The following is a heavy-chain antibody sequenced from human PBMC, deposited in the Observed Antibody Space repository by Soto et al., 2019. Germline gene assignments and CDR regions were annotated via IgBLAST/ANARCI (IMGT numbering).Heavy chain of an antibody. CDR2: FYYSWTT. J-gene: IGHJ4*02. Sequence: SETLSLTCSVSGGSVSDKTYYWSWIRQPPGKRLEWIGYFYYSWTTNYNPSLKSRVTISVDLSKNRFSLRLSSVTTADTALYYCARTTAVPNTLRSRYFFDYWGQGTLVTVSS. V-gene: IGHV4-61*01. CDR3: ARTTAVPNTLRSRYFFDY. CDR1: GGSVSDKTYY. D-gene: IGHD4-17*01.